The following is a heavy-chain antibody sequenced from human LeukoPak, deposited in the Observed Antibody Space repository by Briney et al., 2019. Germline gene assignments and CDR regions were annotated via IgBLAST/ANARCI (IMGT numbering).Heavy chain of an antibody. CDR3: ARDARRYYFDY. Sequence: SETLSLTCAVSGYSISSGYYWGWIRQPAGKGLEWIGRIYTSGSTNYNPSLKSRVTISVDTSKNQFSLKLSSVTAADTAVYYCARDARRYYFDYWGQGTLVTVSS. J-gene: IGHJ4*02. V-gene: IGHV4-61*02. CDR2: IYTSGST. CDR1: GYSISSGYY.